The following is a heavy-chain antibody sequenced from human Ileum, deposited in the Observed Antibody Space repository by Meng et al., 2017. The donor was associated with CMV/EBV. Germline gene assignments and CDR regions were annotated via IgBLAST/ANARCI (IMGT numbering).Heavy chain of an antibody. CDR2: TYYRSKWFN. V-gene: IGHV6-1*01. CDR3: VRLTGNSWLDY. CDR1: GDSVSSTTVT. Sequence: PGPGKTPQSPLLTLAISGDSVSSTTVTWNWIRQSPSRGLEWLGRTYYRSKWFNDYALSVRGRITINPDISKNQLSLQLNSVTPEDTAVYYCVRLTGNSWLDYWGRGTLVTAS. D-gene: IGHD6-13*01. J-gene: IGHJ4*02.